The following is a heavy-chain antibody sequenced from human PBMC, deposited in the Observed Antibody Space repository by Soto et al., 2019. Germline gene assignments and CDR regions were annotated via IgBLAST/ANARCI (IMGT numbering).Heavy chain of an antibody. CDR2: IYSDGNT. V-gene: IGHV3-66*01. D-gene: IGHD2-15*01. Sequence: EVQLVESGGGLVQPGGSLRLSCAASGFTVNSDYMSWVRQAPGKGLEWVSVIYSDGNTYYADSVKGRFTISRDNSKSTLYLQMNSLRVEDTAVCYCARAAWDYWGQGTLVTVSS. CDR1: GFTVNSDY. J-gene: IGHJ4*02. CDR3: ARAAWDY.